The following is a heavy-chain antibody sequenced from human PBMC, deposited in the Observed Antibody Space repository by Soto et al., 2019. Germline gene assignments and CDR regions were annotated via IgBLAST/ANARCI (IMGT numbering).Heavy chain of an antibody. D-gene: IGHD2-8*02. CDR1: GYTFSSRA. CDR3: ATLLGFSSGGSWYSHVADY. V-gene: IGHV3-23*01. Sequence: EVHLWESGGDLVQPGGSLRVSCVGSGYTFSSRAMSWVRQAPGKGLEWVSGIDGGGTTDYADSVKRRFTIYRDNSQDTLYLQMNSLRAEDTAVYYCATLLGFSSGGSWYSHVADYWGQGTLVTVSS. J-gene: IGHJ4*02. CDR2: IDGGGTT.